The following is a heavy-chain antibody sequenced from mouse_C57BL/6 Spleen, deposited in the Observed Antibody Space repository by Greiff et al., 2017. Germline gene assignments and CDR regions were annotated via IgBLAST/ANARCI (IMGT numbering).Heavy chain of an antibody. Sequence: VQLKQSGPVLVKPGASVKMSCKASGYTFTDYYMNWVKQSHGKSLEWIGVINPYNGGTSYNQKFKGKATLTVDKSSSTAYMELNSLTSEDSAVYYCASWDAYYFDYWGQGTTLTVSS. V-gene: IGHV1-19*01. D-gene: IGHD4-1*01. J-gene: IGHJ2*01. CDR2: INPYNGGT. CDR3: ASWDAYYFDY. CDR1: GYTFTDYY.